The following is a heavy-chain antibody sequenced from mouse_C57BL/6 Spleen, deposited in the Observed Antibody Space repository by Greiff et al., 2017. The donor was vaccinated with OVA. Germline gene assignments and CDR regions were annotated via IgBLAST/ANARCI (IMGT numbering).Heavy chain of an antibody. J-gene: IGHJ2*01. Sequence: VQLQQSGPELVKPGASVKISCKASGYTFTDYYMNWVKQSHGKSLEWIGDINPNNGGTSYNQKFKGKATLTVDKSSSTAYMELRSLTSEDSAVYYCAIYGNYVGYFDYWGQGTTLTVSS. D-gene: IGHD2-1*01. CDR2: INPNNGGT. CDR1: GYTFTDYY. V-gene: IGHV1-26*01. CDR3: AIYGNYVGYFDY.